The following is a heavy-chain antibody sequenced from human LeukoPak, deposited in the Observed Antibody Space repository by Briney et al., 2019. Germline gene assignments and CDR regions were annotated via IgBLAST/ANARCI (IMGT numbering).Heavy chain of an antibody. Sequence: PGGSLRLSCAASGFTFRTYAMTWVRQAPGKGLEWVSYISSSSRSIYYADSVKGRFTISRDNANNSLSLQMNSLRDEDAAVYYCVLGSPFDYWGQGTLVTVSS. CDR3: VLGSPFDY. D-gene: IGHD3-10*01. CDR1: GFTFRTYA. J-gene: IGHJ4*02. CDR2: ISSSSRSI. V-gene: IGHV3-48*02.